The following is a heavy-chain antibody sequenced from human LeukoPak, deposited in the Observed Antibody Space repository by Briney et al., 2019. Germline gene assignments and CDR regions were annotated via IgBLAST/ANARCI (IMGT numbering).Heavy chain of an antibody. CDR2: IYYSGST. J-gene: IGHJ6*02. V-gene: IGHV4-31*03. CDR1: GGSISSGGYY. D-gene: IGHD6-19*01. Sequence: SETLSLTCTVSGGSISSGGYYWSWIRQHPGKGLEWIGYIYYSGSTYYNPSLKSRVTIPVDTSKNQFSLKLSSVTAADTAVYYCARVKAVWYYGMDVWGQGTTVTVSS. CDR3: ARVKAVWYYGMDV.